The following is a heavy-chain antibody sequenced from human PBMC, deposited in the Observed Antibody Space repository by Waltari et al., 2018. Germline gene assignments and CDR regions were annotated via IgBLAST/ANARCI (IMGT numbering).Heavy chain of an antibody. CDR3: ARARTGGVCCNFDY. Sequence: EVQLVESGGGLVKPGGSLRLSCAASGVTFSSYSMNWVRKAPGKGLEWVSSISSSSSYIYYADSVKGRFTISRDNAKNSLYLQMNSLRAEDTAVYYCARARTGGVCCNFDYWGQGTLVTVSS. CDR1: GVTFSSYS. J-gene: IGHJ4*02. CDR2: ISSSSSYI. V-gene: IGHV3-21*01. D-gene: IGHD2-8*02.